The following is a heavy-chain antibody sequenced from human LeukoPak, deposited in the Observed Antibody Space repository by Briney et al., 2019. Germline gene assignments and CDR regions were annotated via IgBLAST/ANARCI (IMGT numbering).Heavy chain of an antibody. CDR2: ISYDGSNK. V-gene: IGHV3-30*18. CDR3: AKSGILWFGELLRAGYFDY. CDR1: GFTSSSYG. D-gene: IGHD3-10*01. J-gene: IGHJ4*02. Sequence: GGSLRLSCAASGFTSSSYGMHWVRQAPGKGLEWVAVISYDGSNKYYADSVKGRFTISRDNSKNTLYLQMNSLRAEDTAVYYCAKSGILWFGELLRAGYFDYWGQGTLVTVSS.